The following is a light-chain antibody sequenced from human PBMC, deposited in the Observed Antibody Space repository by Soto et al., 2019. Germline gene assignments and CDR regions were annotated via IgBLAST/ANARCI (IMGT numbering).Light chain of an antibody. CDR2: EVS. J-gene: IGLJ3*02. Sequence: QSVLTQPPSASGSPGQSVTISCTGTSSDVGGYNYVSWYQQHPGKAPKLMIYEVSKRPSGVPDRFSGSKSGNTASLTVSGPQAEDEADYYCSSYAGSNNRLFGVGTKVTVL. CDR3: SSYAGSNNRL. CDR1: SSDVGGYNY. V-gene: IGLV2-8*01.